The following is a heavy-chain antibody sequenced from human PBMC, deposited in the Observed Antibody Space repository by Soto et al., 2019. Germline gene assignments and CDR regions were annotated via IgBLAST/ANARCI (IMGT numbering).Heavy chain of an antibody. CDR1: GYSFTSYG. Sequence: QVQLVQSGAEVKKPGASVKVSCKASGYSFTSYGISWVRQAPGQGLEWMGWISAYNGNTNYAQKLQGRVNMTTGTSTSTGYMELRSLRSDDTAVYYCARDNAFGESDVWGQGTTVTVSS. J-gene: IGHJ6*02. D-gene: IGHD3-10*01. V-gene: IGHV1-18*01. CDR3: ARDNAFGESDV. CDR2: ISAYNGNT.